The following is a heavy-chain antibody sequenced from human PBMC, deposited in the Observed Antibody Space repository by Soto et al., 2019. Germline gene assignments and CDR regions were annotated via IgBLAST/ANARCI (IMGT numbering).Heavy chain of an antibody. CDR2: ISSSSSYI. Sequence: GGSLRLSCAASGFTFSSYSMNWVRQASGKGLEWVSSISSSSSYIYYADSVKGRFTISRDNAKNSLYLQMNSLRAEDTAVYYCARKYQSYYDILTGPAHLDYWGQGTLVTVSS. V-gene: IGHV3-21*01. CDR1: GFTFSSYS. D-gene: IGHD3-9*01. CDR3: ARKYQSYYDILTGPAHLDY. J-gene: IGHJ4*02.